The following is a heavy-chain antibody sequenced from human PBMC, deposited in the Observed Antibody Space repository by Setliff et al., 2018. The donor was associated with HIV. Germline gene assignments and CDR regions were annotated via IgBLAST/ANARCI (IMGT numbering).Heavy chain of an antibody. D-gene: IGHD4-17*01. V-gene: IGHV4-59*01. CDR2: IYYSGST. CDR1: GGSISSYY. CDR3: ARAAAGNTGPFDL. J-gene: IGHJ4*02. Sequence: SETLSLTCTVSGGSISSYYWSWIRQPPGKGLEWIGYIYYSGSTNYNPSLKSRVTISVDTSKNQFSLKLSSVTAADTAVYYCARAAAGNTGPFDLWGQGSPVTVSS.